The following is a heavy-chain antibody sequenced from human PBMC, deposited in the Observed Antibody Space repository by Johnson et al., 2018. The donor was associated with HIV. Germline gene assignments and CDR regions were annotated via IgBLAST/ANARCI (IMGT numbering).Heavy chain of an antibody. CDR2: ISSGGSVR. CDR3: ARHTGYDAFDI. V-gene: IGHV3-11*01. J-gene: IGHJ3*02. CDR1: GFTFSDYY. D-gene: IGHD2-21*01. Sequence: VQLVESGGGVVQPGRSLRLSCAASGFTFSDYYMNWIRQAPGKGLEWLSNISSGGSVRYYADSVRGRFTIARDNAENSLYLQMNSLRAEDTAVYYCARHTGYDAFDIWGQGTMVTVSS.